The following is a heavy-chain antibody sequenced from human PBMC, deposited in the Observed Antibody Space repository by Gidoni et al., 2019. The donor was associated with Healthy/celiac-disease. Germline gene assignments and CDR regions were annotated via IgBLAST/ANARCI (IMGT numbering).Heavy chain of an antibody. CDR3: AKSANYYDSSGYGVY. D-gene: IGHD3-22*01. Sequence: EVQLLESGGGLVQPGGSLRLSCAAAGFSVSSYAMSWVSQGPGKGLEWVSAISSSGGSTYYADSVKGRFTISRDNSKNTLYLQMNSLRAEDTAVYYCAKSANYYDSSGYGVYWGQGTLVTVSS. CDR2: ISSSGGST. CDR1: GFSVSSYA. V-gene: IGHV3-23*01. J-gene: IGHJ4*02.